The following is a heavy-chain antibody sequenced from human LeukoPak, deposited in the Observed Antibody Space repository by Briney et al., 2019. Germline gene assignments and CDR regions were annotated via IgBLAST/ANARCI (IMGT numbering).Heavy chain of an antibody. CDR1: GFTFDDYA. Sequence: PPGRSLRLSCAASGFTFDDYAMHWVRQAPGKGLEWVSGISWNSGSIGYADSVKGRFTFSRDNAKNSLYLQMNSLRAEDTALYYCAKAILGYCSSTSCHPFDYWGQGTLVTVSS. CDR3: AKAILGYCSSTSCHPFDY. D-gene: IGHD2-2*01. CDR2: ISWNSGSI. V-gene: IGHV3-9*01. J-gene: IGHJ4*02.